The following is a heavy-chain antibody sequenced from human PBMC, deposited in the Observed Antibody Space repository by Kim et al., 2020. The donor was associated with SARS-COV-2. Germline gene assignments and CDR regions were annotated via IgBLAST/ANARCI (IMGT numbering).Heavy chain of an antibody. CDR2: IKSETDGGAT. Sequence: LSLTCSASGFTISNAWMSWVRQAPGKGLEWVGRIKSETDGGATDYAAPVKGRFTISRDDSKNTLYLQMSSLKTEDTAVYYCTTTRPGSFSSWGQGTL. CDR3: TTTRPGSFSS. V-gene: IGHV3-15*01. CDR1: GFTISNAW. J-gene: IGHJ5*02. D-gene: IGHD1-26*01.